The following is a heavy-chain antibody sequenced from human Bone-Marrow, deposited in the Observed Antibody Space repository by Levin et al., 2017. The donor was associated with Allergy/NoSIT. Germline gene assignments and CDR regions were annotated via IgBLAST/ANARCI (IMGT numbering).Heavy chain of an antibody. D-gene: IGHD2-15*01. J-gene: IGHJ4*02. Sequence: GESLKISCAASGFTFSSYAMSWVRQAPGKGLEWVSAISGSGGSTYYADSVKGRFTISRDNSKNTLYLQMNSLRAEDTAVYYCAKEEGGKRYLDSWCRGTLVTVAS. V-gene: IGHV3-23*01. CDR1: GFTFSSYA. CDR3: AKEEGGKRYLDS. CDR2: ISGSGGST.